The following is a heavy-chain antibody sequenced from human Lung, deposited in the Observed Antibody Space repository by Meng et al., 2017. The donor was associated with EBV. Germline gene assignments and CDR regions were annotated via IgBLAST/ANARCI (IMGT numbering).Heavy chain of an antibody. CDR1: GDSISSDIW. V-gene: IGHV4-4*02. CDR2: VYHRGDT. CDR3: GRDQGRQLINH. J-gene: IGHJ4*02. Sequence: QVQLQESGPGLGKPSGTRSLTCTVSGDSISSDIWWSWVRQPPGKGLEWIGEVYHRGDTNYNPSLKSRVVISVDRSKNQFSLNLSSVTAADTAVYYCGRDQGRQLINHWGQGTLVTVSS. D-gene: IGHD1-1*01.